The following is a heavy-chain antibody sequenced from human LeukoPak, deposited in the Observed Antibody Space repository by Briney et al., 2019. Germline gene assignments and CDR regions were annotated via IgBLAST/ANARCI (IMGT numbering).Heavy chain of an antibody. CDR2: ISYDGSNK. D-gene: IGHD3-10*01. V-gene: IGHV3-30*18. Sequence: GGSLRLSCAASGFTFSSYGMHWVRQAPGKGLEWVAVISYDGSNKYYADSVKGRFTISRDNSKNTLYLQMNSLRAEDTAVYYCAKDLSRNYGSGSYPDPWGQGTPVTVSS. J-gene: IGHJ5*02. CDR3: AKDLSRNYGSGSYPDP. CDR1: GFTFSSYG.